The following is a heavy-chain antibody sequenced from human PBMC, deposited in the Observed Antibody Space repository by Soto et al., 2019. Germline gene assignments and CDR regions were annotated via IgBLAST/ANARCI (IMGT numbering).Heavy chain of an antibody. CDR3: ATGVIWIGYFTVDS. V-gene: IGHV1-69*13. CDR2: FIPVYRTL. CDR1: GGSFGNSA. J-gene: IGHJ4*02. D-gene: IGHD3-3*01. Sequence: ASVKVSCKASGGSFGNSAINWVRQTPGQGLEWLGGFIPVYRTLNYAQKFQGRVTITADESTGTAYMTLSSLASDDTAVYYCATGVIWIGYFTVDSWGQGTRVTVSS.